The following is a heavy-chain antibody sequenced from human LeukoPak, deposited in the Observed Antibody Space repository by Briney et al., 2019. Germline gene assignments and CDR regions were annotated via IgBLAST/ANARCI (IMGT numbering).Heavy chain of an antibody. J-gene: IGHJ4*02. V-gene: IGHV3-30*02. CDR2: IRYDGSNK. CDR3: AKDGRADTAMVIKYYFDY. D-gene: IGHD5-18*01. Sequence: GGSLRLSCAASGFTFSSYGMHWVRQAPGKGLEWVAFIRYDGSNKYYADSVKGRFTISRDNSKNTLYLQMNSLRAEDTAVYYYAKDGRADTAMVIKYYFDYWGQGTLVTVSS. CDR1: GFTFSSYG.